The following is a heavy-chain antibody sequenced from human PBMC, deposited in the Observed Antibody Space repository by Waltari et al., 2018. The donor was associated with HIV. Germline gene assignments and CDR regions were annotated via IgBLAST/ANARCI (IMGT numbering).Heavy chain of an antibody. D-gene: IGHD4-4*01. CDR2: IWYDGSKT. V-gene: IGHV3-33*01. CDR3: ARDQEFMTTVTPLAY. J-gene: IGHJ4*02. CDR1: GFTFNNYG. Sequence: QVQLVESGGGVVQPGGSLSLSCAAPGFTFNNYGIHWVRQAPGKGLEWVAVIWYDGSKTYYEGSVKGRFTISRDTSKNTVYLQMSSLRAEDTALYYCARDQEFMTTVTPLAYWGQGTPVTVSS.